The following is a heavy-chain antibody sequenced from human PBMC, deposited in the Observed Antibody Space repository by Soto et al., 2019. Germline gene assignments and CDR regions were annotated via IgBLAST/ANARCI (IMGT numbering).Heavy chain of an antibody. CDR2: IKPDGREQ. J-gene: IGHJ4*02. CDR3: ARGGSGYSIF. CDR1: GFTFSSYG. Sequence: GGSLSLSCAASGFTFSSYGMHWVRQAPGKGLEWAANIKPDGREQHYVDSVQGRVTTSKNNSKNTLYLQMNGLRAEDSAVYYCARGGSGYSIFWGQGTLVTVSS. V-gene: IGHV3-7*04. D-gene: IGHD3-10*01.